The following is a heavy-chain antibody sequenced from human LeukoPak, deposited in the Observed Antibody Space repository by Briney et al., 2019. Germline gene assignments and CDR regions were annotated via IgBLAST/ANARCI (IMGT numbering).Heavy chain of an antibody. D-gene: IGHD3-10*02. CDR2: IDSSGSTI. J-gene: IGHJ6*04. Sequence: GGSLRLSCEASGFNFISYEMNWVRQAPGKGLEWVSYIDSSGSTIYYADSVKGRFTISRDNAKNSLYLQMNSLRAEDTAVYYCAELGITMIGGVWGKGTTVTISS. V-gene: IGHV3-48*03. CDR1: GFNFISYE. CDR3: AELGITMIGGV.